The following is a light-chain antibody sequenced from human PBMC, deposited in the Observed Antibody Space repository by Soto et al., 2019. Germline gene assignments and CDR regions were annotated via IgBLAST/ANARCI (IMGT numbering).Light chain of an antibody. CDR3: QHYYGYSWT. Sequence: DIQMTQSPSTLSASVGDRVTITCRASQGINTWLAWFQQKPGKAPKVLIYWASNLEIGVPSRFSGSGSGTEFTLTISSLQPDDFATYYCQHYYGYSWTFGQGTKVDIK. V-gene: IGKV1-5*03. CDR1: QGINTW. CDR2: WAS. J-gene: IGKJ1*01.